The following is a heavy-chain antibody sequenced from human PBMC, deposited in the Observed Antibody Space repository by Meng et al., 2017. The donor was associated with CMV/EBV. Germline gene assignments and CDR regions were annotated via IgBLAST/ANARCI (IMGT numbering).Heavy chain of an antibody. CDR1: GYTFTSYD. CDR2: MNPNSGNT. V-gene: IGHV1-8*01. J-gene: IGHJ6*02. Sequence: ASVKVSCKASGYTFTSYDINWVRQATGQGLEWMGWMNPNSGNTGYAQKFQGRVTMTRNTSISTAYMELSSLRSEDTAVYYCVRGPYCSSTSCYVAFVYYYYYGMDVWGQGTTVTVSS. D-gene: IGHD2-2*01. CDR3: VRGPYCSSTSCYVAFVYYYYYGMDV.